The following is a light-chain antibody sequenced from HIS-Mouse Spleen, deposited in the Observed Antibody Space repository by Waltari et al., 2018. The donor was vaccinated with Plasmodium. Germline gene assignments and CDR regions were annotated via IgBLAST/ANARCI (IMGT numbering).Light chain of an antibody. CDR1: SSDGGGYNY. CDR2: DVS. Sequence: QSALTQPASVSGSPGQSITISCTGTSSDGGGYNYVSWYQQHPGKAPKLMLYDVSKRPSGVPDRFSGSKSGNTASLTISGLQAEDEADYYCCSYAGSYTWVFGGGTKLTVL. V-gene: IGLV2-11*01. J-gene: IGLJ2*01. CDR3: CSYAGSYTWV.